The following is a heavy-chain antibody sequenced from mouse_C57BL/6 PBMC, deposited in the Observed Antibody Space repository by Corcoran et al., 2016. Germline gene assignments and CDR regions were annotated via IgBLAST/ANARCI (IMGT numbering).Heavy chain of an antibody. CDR2: INPNNGGT. Sequence: EVQLQQSGPELVKPGASVKISCKASGYTFTDYYMNWVKQSHGKSLEWIGDINPNNGGTSYNQKFKGKATLTVDKSSSTAYMELRSLTSEDSAVYYCARLGRGPWFAYWGQGTLVTVSA. D-gene: IGHD4-1*01. CDR3: ARLGRGPWFAY. V-gene: IGHV1-26*01. CDR1: GYTFTDYY. J-gene: IGHJ3*01.